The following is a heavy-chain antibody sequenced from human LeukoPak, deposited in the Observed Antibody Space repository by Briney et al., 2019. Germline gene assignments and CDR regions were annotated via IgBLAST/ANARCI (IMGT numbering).Heavy chain of an antibody. J-gene: IGHJ4*02. CDR2: INPNSGGT. D-gene: IGHD3-9*01. Sequence: ASVKVSCKASGYTFTGYYMHWVRQAPGQGLEWMGRINPNSGGTNYAQKFQGRVTMTRDTSISTAYMGLSRLRSDDTAVYYCATIRYFDWLLPRGYDYYFDYWGQGTLVTVSS. CDR1: GYTFTGYY. V-gene: IGHV1-2*06. CDR3: ATIRYFDWLLPRGYDYYFDY.